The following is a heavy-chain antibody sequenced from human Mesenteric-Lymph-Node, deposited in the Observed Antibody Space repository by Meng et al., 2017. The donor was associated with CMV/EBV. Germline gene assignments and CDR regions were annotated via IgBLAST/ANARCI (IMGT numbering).Heavy chain of an antibody. J-gene: IGHJ4*02. CDR3: ASTTSTHWYFDS. CDR2: ISSSGSTI. V-gene: IGHV3-11*01. Sequence: GESLKISCAASGFTFSDYYMSWIRQAPGKGLEWVSYISSSGSTIYYADSVKGRFTISRDNAKNSLYLQMNSLRAEDTAVYYCASTTSTHWYFDSWGQGTLVTVSS. D-gene: IGHD2-2*01. CDR1: GFTFSDYY.